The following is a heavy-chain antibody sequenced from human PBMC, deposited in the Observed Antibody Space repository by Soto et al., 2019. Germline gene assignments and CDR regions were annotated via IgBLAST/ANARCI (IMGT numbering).Heavy chain of an antibody. CDR2: ISFDGRNT. Sequence: QVQLVESGGGVVQPGTSLRVSCAASGFSFNNFGAHWVRQAPGKGLEWVAVISFDGRNTYYADSVKGRFTISKDKSKNTVDLQMKSLKPEDTAVYFCAKGRVPGASIRFYYYGMDVWGQGTTVTVSS. CDR3: AKGRVPGASIRFYYYGMDV. J-gene: IGHJ6*02. D-gene: IGHD2-2*01. CDR1: GFSFNNFG. V-gene: IGHV3-30*18.